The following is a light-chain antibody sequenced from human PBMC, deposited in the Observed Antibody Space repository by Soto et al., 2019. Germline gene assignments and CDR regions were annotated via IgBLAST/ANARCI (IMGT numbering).Light chain of an antibody. V-gene: IGLV2-14*01. Sequence: QSALTQPASVSGSPGQSITISCTGNSSDVGGYNYVSWYQQQPGKAPKLMIYDVSNRPSGVSNRFSGSKSGNTASLTISGLQAEDEADYYCSSYTSSSTYVFGTGTQLTVL. CDR2: DVS. CDR3: SSYTSSSTYV. CDR1: SSDVGGYNY. J-gene: IGLJ1*01.